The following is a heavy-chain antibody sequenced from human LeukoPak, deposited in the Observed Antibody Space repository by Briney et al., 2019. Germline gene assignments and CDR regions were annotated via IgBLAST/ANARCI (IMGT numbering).Heavy chain of an antibody. J-gene: IGHJ6*03. CDR1: GGTFSSYA. Sequence: GASVKVSCKASGGTFSSYAISWVRQAPGQGLEWMGGIIPIFGTANYAQKFQGRVTITADKSTSTAHMELSSLRSEDTAVYYCAWAYCGGDCSSYYYYYMDVWGKGTTVTVSS. CDR2: IIPIFGTA. D-gene: IGHD2-21*02. V-gene: IGHV1-69*06. CDR3: AWAYCGGDCSSYYYYYMDV.